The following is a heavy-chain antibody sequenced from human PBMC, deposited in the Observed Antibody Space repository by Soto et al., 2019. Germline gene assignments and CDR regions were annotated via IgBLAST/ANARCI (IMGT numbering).Heavy chain of an antibody. CDR2: IYYSGST. CDR3: ATDPTVTKDY. Sequence: PSETLSLTCTVSGGSISSSSYYWGWIRQPPGKGLEWIGSIYYSGSTYYNPSLKSRVTISVDTSKNQFSLKLSSVTAADTAVYYCATDPTVTKDYWGQGTLVTVSS. J-gene: IGHJ4*02. D-gene: IGHD4-17*01. V-gene: IGHV4-39*01. CDR1: GGSISSSSYY.